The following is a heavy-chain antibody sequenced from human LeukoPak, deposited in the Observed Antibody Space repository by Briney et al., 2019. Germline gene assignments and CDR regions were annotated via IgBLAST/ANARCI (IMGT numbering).Heavy chain of an antibody. Sequence: GGSLRLSCADSGFTFSSYAMSWVRQAPGKGLEWVSTISGGGGSTYYADSVKGRCTISRDNSKNTLYLQMNSLRAEDTAVYYCAKAPFGYGPIDPWGQGTLVTVSS. CDR1: GFTFSSYA. J-gene: IGHJ5*02. D-gene: IGHD5-18*01. CDR3: AKAPFGYGPIDP. CDR2: ISGGGGST. V-gene: IGHV3-23*01.